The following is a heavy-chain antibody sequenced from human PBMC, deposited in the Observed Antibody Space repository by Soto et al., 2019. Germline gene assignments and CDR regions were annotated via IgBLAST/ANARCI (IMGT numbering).Heavy chain of an antibody. V-gene: IGHV1-46*01. CDR2: INPSDGST. D-gene: IGHD4-4*01. Sequence: GASVKVSCKASGDAFTTYYIHWIRQAPKEGLEWMGLINPSDGSTTYAQKFQGRVTMTRDTSTTTVYMDLSSLKSDDTAIYFCATHDYIYNSGFFDYWGQGTLVTV. J-gene: IGHJ4*02. CDR1: GDAFTTYY. CDR3: ATHDYIYNSGFFDY.